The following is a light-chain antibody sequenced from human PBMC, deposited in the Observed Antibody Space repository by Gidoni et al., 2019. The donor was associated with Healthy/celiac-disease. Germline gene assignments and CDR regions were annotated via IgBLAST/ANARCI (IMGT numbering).Light chain of an antibody. CDR3: QQYGSSPLT. V-gene: IGKV3-20*01. J-gene: IGKJ4*01. CDR1: QSVSSSY. Sequence: VLTPSPGTLSLSQGERATLSCRASQSVSSSYLAWYQQKPGQAPRLLIYGASSRATGIPDRFSGSGSGTDFTLTISRLEPEDFAVYYCQQYGSSPLTFXGXTKVEIK. CDR2: GAS.